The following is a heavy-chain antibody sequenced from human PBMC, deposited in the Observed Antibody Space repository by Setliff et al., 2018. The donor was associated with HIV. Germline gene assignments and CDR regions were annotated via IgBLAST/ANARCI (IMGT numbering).Heavy chain of an antibody. V-gene: IGHV1-69*05. CDR3: TTRRYIYGTGNVYNVLGYFQY. D-gene: IGHD3-9*01. Sequence: ASVKVSCKASGGDFSSYGIDWVRQAPGQGFEWMGNIIPMFEVTNDAQKFQDRVTITTDESTSTAYLELSSLRSDDTAIYYCTTRRYIYGTGNVYNVLGYFQYWGQGTLVTVSS. CDR1: GGDFSSYG. CDR2: IIPMFEVT. J-gene: IGHJ4*03.